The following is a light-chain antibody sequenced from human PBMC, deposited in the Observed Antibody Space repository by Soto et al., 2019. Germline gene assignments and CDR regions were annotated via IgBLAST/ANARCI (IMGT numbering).Light chain of an antibody. Sequence: DIQITQSPSSLSASVGDRVTITCRASQGLSNYLAGYQQKPGKVPKLLIYAASTSQSGVQSRFSGSGSGTDFTLAISSLRREDVATYFCEQYNSAPQAFGQGTKVEIK. CDR1: QGLSNY. J-gene: IGKJ1*01. V-gene: IGKV1-27*01. CDR2: AAS. CDR3: EQYNSAPQA.